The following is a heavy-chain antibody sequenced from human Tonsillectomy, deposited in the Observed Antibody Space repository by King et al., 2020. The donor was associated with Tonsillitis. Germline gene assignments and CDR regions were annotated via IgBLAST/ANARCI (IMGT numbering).Heavy chain of an antibody. Sequence: VQLVQSGAEVKKPGESLRISCKGSGYSFTNYWIHWVRQVPGKGLEWMGRIDPGDSYTSYSPSFQGHVPITADKSITTAYLKWSSLRASDTAMYYWARFGEYLDYWGQGTLVTVSS. J-gene: IGHJ4*02. CDR1: GYSFTNYW. D-gene: IGHD3-16*01. V-gene: IGHV5-10-1*03. CDR2: IDPGDSYT. CDR3: ARFGEYLDY.